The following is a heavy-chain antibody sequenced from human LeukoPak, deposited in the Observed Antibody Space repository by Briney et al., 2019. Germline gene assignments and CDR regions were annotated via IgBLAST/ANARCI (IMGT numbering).Heavy chain of an antibody. CDR2: IRFDGTKT. J-gene: IGHJ6*03. V-gene: IGHV3-30*02. CDR3: AKDGVILAPGESWYMDV. CDR1: GFPFNSFA. D-gene: IGHD3-16*01. Sequence: GGSLRLSCAASGFPFNSFAMHWVRQVSGKGLEWVAFIRFDGTKTNYAESVRGRFTISRDNSKNTLYLQMNSLRADDTAVFYCAKDGVILAPGESWYMDVWGSGTPVTVSS.